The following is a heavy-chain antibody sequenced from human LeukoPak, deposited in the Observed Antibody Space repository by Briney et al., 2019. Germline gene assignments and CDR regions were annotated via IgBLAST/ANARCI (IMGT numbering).Heavy chain of an antibody. D-gene: IGHD5-18*01. CDR3: AKRIQSAMAMGY. J-gene: IGHJ4*02. Sequence: PGGTLRLSCATSGFTFSSYDMSWVRQAPGKGLEWVSSISSSSSYIYYADSVKGRFTISRDNAKNSLYLQMNSLRAEDTAVYYCAKRIQSAMAMGYWGQGTLVTVSS. V-gene: IGHV3-21*04. CDR2: ISSSSSYI. CDR1: GFTFSSYD.